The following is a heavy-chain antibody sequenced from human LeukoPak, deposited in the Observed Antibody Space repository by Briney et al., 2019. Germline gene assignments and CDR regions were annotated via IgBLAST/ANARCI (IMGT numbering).Heavy chain of an antibody. CDR2: IYHSGST. J-gene: IGHJ4*02. CDR1: GGSISSSNW. Sequence: SETLSLTCAVSGGSISSSNWWSWVRQPPGKGLEWIGEIYHSGSTNYNPSLKSRVTISVDKSKNQFSLKLSPVTAADTAVYYCARVGEVGDIVATYYFDYWGQGTLVTVSS. D-gene: IGHD5-12*01. V-gene: IGHV4-4*02. CDR3: ARVGEVGDIVATYYFDY.